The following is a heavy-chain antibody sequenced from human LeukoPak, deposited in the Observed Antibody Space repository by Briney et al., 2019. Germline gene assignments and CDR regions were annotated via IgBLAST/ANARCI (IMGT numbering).Heavy chain of an antibody. CDR1: GGSISSSSYY. Sequence: SETLSLTCTVSGGSISSSSYYWGWIRQPPGKGLEWIGSIYYSRSIYYNPSLKSRVTISVDTSKNQFSLKLSSVTAADTAVYYCARHARDTMVRGVIIRTSYYFDYWGQGTLVTVSS. CDR3: ARHARDTMVRGVIIRTSYYFDY. CDR2: IYYSRSI. D-gene: IGHD3-10*01. V-gene: IGHV4-39*01. J-gene: IGHJ4*02.